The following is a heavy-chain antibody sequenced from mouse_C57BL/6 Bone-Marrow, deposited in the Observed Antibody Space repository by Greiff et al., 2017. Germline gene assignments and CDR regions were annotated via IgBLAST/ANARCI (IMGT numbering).Heavy chain of an antibody. CDR3: ATSSRIYNDAYYFDY. Sequence: EVQLQQSGAELVKPGASVKLSCTASGFNIKDYYMHWVQQRTEQGLEWIGRIDPEDGETTYASKFTGKATITADTYSNTAYLQLSSVTSEDTASYYCATSSRIYNDAYYFDYWGQGTTLTVSS. CDR1: GFNIKDYY. J-gene: IGHJ2*01. CDR2: IDPEDGET. D-gene: IGHD1-1*01. V-gene: IGHV14-2*01.